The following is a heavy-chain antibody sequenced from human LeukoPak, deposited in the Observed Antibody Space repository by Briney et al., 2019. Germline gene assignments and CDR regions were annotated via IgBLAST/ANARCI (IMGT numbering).Heavy chain of an antibody. D-gene: IGHD6-19*01. CDR1: GYTFSSYG. CDR2: ISAYNGNT. CDR3: ARDRGSGWFVY. Sequence: WASVTVSCKASGYTFSSYGISWVRQAPGQGLEWMGWISAYNGNTNYAQKLQGRVTMTTDTSTSTAYMELRSLRSDDTAVYYCARDRGSGWFVYWGQGTLVTVSS. J-gene: IGHJ5*01. V-gene: IGHV1-18*01.